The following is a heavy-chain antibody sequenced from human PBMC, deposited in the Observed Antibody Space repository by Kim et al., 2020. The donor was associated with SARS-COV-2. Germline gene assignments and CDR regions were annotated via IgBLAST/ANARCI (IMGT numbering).Heavy chain of an antibody. CDR2: ISYDGSNK. Sequence: GGSLRLSCAASGFTFSSYAMHWVRQAPGKGLEWVAFISYDGSNKYYADSVKGRFTISRDNSKNTLYLQMNSLRAEDTAVYYCARDRSDSLGYCTNGVCYTLGYWGQGTLVTVSS. CDR1: GFTFSSYA. J-gene: IGHJ4*02. V-gene: IGHV3-30-3*01. D-gene: IGHD2-8*01. CDR3: ARDRSDSLGYCTNGVCYTLGY.